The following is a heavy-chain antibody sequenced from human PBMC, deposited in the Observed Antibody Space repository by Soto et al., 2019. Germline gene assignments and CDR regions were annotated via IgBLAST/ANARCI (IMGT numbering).Heavy chain of an antibody. CDR1: GFTVSSNY. J-gene: IGHJ3*02. CDR2: IYSGGYT. Sequence: GGSLRLSCAVSGFTVSSNYMSWVRQAPGKGLEGVSVIYSGGYTAYGDSVKGRFTISRDNSKNTLYLQMNSLRAEDTALYYCAKILRMATDAFDIWGQGTMVTVSS. D-gene: IGHD2-8*01. CDR3: AKILRMATDAFDI. V-gene: IGHV3-53*05.